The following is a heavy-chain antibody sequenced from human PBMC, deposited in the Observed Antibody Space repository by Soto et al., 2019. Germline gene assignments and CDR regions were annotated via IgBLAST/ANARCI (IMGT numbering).Heavy chain of an antibody. CDR2: ISSSSSYI. CDR1: GFTFTRYS. CDR3: ARGGVGYDILTGYYLN. V-gene: IGHV3-21*06. J-gene: IGHJ4*02. Sequence: GGSLRLSCAASGFTFTRYSMNWVRQAPGKGLEWVSSISSSSSYIYYADSVKGRFTISRDNAKNSLYLQMNSLRAEDTAVYYCARGGVGYDILTGYYLNWGQGTLVTVSS. D-gene: IGHD3-9*01.